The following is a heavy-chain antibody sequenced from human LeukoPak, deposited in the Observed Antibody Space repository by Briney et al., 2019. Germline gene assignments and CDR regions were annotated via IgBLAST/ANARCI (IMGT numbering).Heavy chain of an antibody. CDR3: ARESTPYYYYGMDV. V-gene: IGHV1-3*01. Sequence: ASVKVSCKASGYTFTSYAMHWVRQAPGQRLEWMGWINAGNGNTKYSQKFQGRVTITRDTSASTAYMELSSLRSEDTAVYYCARESTPYYYYGMDVWGQGTTVTVSS. CDR2: INAGNGNT. CDR1: GYTFTSYA. J-gene: IGHJ6*02. D-gene: IGHD2-15*01.